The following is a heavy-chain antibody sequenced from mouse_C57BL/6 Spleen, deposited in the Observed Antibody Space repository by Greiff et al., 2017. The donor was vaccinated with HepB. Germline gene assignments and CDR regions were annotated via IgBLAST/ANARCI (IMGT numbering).Heavy chain of an antibody. CDR3: AREDGYYGYFDV. Sequence: EVQLQQSGPGMVKPSQSLSLTCTVTGYSITSGYDWHWIRHFPGNQLEWMGYISYSGSTNYNPSLKSRISITHDTSKNHFFLKLNSVTTEDTATHYCAREDGYYGYFDVWGTGTTVTVSS. CDR1: GYSITSGYD. D-gene: IGHD2-3*01. V-gene: IGHV3-1*01. J-gene: IGHJ1*03. CDR2: ISYSGST.